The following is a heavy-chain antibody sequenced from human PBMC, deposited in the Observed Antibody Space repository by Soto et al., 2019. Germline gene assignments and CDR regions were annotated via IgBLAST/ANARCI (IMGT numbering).Heavy chain of an antibody. CDR3: ARQGFGPLHGLVDV. D-gene: IGHD3-10*01. CDR2: VHHSWGS. Sequence: SETLSLTCTVSGDSINTPHYYWSWFRQSPGKRMEWIGYVHHSWGSSYNPSLQSRVAISLDTSKSQFSLKVTSVTATDTAVYYCARQGFGPLHGLVDVWGQGTTVTVSS. CDR1: GDSINTPHYY. V-gene: IGHV4-59*08. J-gene: IGHJ6*02.